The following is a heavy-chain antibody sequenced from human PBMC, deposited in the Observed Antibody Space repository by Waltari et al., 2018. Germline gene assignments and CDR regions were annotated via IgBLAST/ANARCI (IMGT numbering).Heavy chain of an antibody. D-gene: IGHD3-22*01. V-gene: IGHV3-23*01. CDR1: GFTFSSYA. J-gene: IGHJ4*02. CDR3: AKGSYRSSGYYSTNYVDY. Sequence: EVQLLESGGGLVQPGGSLRLSCAASGFTFSSYAMSWVRQAPGKGLEWVSAISGRGGSTYYADSVKGRFTISRDNSKNTLYLQMNSLRGEDTAVYYCAKGSYRSSGYYSTNYVDYWGQGTLVTVSS. CDR2: ISGRGGST.